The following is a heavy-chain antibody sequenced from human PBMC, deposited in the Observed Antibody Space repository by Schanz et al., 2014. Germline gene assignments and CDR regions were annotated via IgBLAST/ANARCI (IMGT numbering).Heavy chain of an antibody. Sequence: EVQLVESGGGLVKPGGSLRLSCTASGFIFRSYTMNWVRQAPGKGLEWVSSLSSSGLYTFYADLAGSRFTISRDDAKNSLFLEMNNLRTEDTAVYFCARDIKKQLVDSKDYYYGMDVWGQGTTVTVSS. CDR2: LSSSGLYT. V-gene: IGHV3-21*01. J-gene: IGHJ6*02. CDR1: GFIFRSYT. D-gene: IGHD6-13*01. CDR3: ARDIKKQLVDSKDYYYGMDV.